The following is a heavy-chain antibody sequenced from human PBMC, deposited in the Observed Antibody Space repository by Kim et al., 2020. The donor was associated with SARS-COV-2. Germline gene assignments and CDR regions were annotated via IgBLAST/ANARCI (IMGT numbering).Heavy chain of an antibody. V-gene: IGHV3-21*01. CDR2: ISSSSSYI. D-gene: IGHD2-2*01. CDR3: AVPPDYYGMDV. J-gene: IGHJ6*02. CDR1: GFTFSSYS. Sequence: GGSLRLSCAASGFTFSSYSMNWVRQAPGKGLAWVSSISSSSSYIYYADSVKGRFTISRDNAKNSLYLQMNSLRAEDTAVYYCAVPPDYYGMDVWGQGTTVTVSS.